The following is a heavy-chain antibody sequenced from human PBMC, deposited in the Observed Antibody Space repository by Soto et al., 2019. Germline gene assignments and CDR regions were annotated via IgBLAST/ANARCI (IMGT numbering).Heavy chain of an antibody. CDR3: ARAVAVPADFDF. D-gene: IGHD6-19*01. V-gene: IGHV1-3*05. J-gene: IGHJ4*02. Sequence: QVQLVQSGAEEQKPGASVTVSCKASGYTFTGYAMHWVRQAPGHRLEWMGWLNAGNGNTKYSQKFQGRVTITRDTSASTAYMELSSLRSEDTAVYYCARAVAVPADFDFWGQGTLVTVSS. CDR2: LNAGNGNT. CDR1: GYTFTGYA.